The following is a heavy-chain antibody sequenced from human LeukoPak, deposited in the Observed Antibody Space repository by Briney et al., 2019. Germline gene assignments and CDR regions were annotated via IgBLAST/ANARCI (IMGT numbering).Heavy chain of an antibody. J-gene: IGHJ4*02. Sequence: SETLSLTCTVSGVSISTSDYNWGCIRQPPGKGLEWIGSINYSGNTYYNPSLKSRITISVDTSKNQFSLKLSSVTAADTAVYYCARTGMVGAADYWGQGTLVTVSS. CDR1: GVSISTSDYN. CDR2: INYSGNT. CDR3: ARTGMVGAADY. D-gene: IGHD2-15*01. V-gene: IGHV4-39*01.